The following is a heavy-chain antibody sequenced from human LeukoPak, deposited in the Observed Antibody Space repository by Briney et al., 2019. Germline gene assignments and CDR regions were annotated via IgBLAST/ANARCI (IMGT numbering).Heavy chain of an antibody. D-gene: IGHD3-10*01. Sequence: SETLSLTCTVSDGSISSSSYYWGWIRQPPGKGLEWIGSIYYSGSTYYNPSLKSRVTISVDTSKNQFSLKLSSVTAADTAVYYCARRPTYYYGSGSYNYWGQGTLVTVSS. CDR1: DGSISSSSYY. CDR3: ARRPTYYYGSGSYNY. V-gene: IGHV4-39*01. J-gene: IGHJ4*02. CDR2: IYYSGST.